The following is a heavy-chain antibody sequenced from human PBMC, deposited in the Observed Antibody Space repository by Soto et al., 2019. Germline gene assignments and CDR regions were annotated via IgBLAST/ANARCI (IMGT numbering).Heavy chain of an antibody. Sequence: QVQLVQSGAEVKKPGASVKVSCKASGYTFTSYYMHWVRQAPGQGLEWMGIINPSGGSTSYAQKFQGRVTMTRDTSTSTVYMELSSLRSEDTAVYYCARVLGSGGAYYCYGMDVWGQGTTVTVSS. D-gene: IGHD3-10*01. CDR1: GYTFTSYY. CDR3: ARVLGSGGAYYCYGMDV. CDR2: INPSGGST. J-gene: IGHJ6*02. V-gene: IGHV1-46*01.